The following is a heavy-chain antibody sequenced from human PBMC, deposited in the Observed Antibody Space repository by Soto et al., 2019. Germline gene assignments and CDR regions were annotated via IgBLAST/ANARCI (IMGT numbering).Heavy chain of an antibody. CDR2: ISYDGSNK. V-gene: IGHV3-30-3*01. D-gene: IGHD2-15*01. J-gene: IGHJ4*02. CDR3: ARVGPATVATLYFDY. CDR1: GFTFSSYA. Sequence: PGGSLRLSCAASGFTFSSYAMHWVRQAPGKGLEWVAVISYDGSNKYYADSVKGRFTISRDNSKNTLYLQMNSLRAEDTAVYYCARVGPATVATLYFDYWGQGTLVTVSS.